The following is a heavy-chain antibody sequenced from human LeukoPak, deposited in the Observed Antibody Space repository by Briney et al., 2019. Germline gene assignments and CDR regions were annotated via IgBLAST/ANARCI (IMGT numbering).Heavy chain of an antibody. J-gene: IGHJ4*02. CDR1: GYSFTSYW. Sequence: GESLKISCKGSGYSFTSYWIGWVRQMPGKGLEWMGIIYPGDSDTRYSPSFQGQVTISADKSISAAYLQWSSLKASDTAMYYCARRGYCSSTSCHPLDYWGQGTLVTVSS. D-gene: IGHD2-2*01. V-gene: IGHV5-51*01. CDR2: IYPGDSDT. CDR3: ARRGYCSSTSCHPLDY.